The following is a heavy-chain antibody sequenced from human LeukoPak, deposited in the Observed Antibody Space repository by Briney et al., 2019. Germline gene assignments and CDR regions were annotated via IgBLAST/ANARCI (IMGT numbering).Heavy chain of an antibody. CDR2: IYYSGRT. J-gene: IGHJ3*02. CDR3: ARAGAVAELSDAFDI. D-gene: IGHD6-19*01. CDR1: GGSISSYY. Sequence: PSETLSLTCTVSGGSISSYYWSWIRQPPGKGLEWIGYIYYSGRTNYNPSLKSRVTISVDTSKNQFSLKLSSVTAADTAVYYCARAGAVAELSDAFDIWGQGTMVTVSS. V-gene: IGHV4-59*01.